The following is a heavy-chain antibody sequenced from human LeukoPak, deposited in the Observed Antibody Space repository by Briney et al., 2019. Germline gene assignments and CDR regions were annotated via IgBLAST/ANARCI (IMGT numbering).Heavy chain of an antibody. CDR3: STGRPRTEYYYYYGMDV. J-gene: IGHJ6*02. Sequence: SETLSLTCAVYGGSFSGYYWSWIRQPPGKGLEWIGEINHSGSTNYNPSLKSRVTISVDTSKNQFSLKLSSVTAADTAVYYCSTGRPRTEYYYYYGMDVWGQGTTVTVSS. CDR1: GGSFSGYY. CDR2: INHSGST. V-gene: IGHV4-34*01. D-gene: IGHD1/OR15-1a*01.